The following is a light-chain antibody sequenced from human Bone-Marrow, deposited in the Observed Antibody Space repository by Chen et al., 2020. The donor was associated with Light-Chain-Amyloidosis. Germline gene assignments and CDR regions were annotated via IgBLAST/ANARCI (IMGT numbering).Light chain of an antibody. V-gene: IGLV3-25*03. CDR1: DLPTKY. Sequence: DLTQPPSVSVSPGQTARLTCSGDDLPTKYAYWYQQKPGQAPVLVIHRDTERPSGISERFSGSSSGTTATLTISGVQAEDEADYHCQSADSSGTYEVIFGGGTKLTVL. CDR3: QSADSSGTYEVI. CDR2: RDT. J-gene: IGLJ2*01.